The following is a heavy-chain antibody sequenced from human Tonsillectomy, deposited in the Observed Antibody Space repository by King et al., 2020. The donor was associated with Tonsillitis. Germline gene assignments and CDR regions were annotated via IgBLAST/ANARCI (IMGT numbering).Heavy chain of an antibody. V-gene: IGHV4-30-2*01. Sequence: QLQESGSGLVKPSQTLSLTCGVSGGSISSGGYSWSWIRQPPGKGLEWIGYIYHSGSSYYNPSLKSRVTISVDRSKNQFSLRLTSVTAADTAVYYFARARITIYGVVIKVGAFDIWGQGTMVTVSS. CDR2: IYHSGSS. CDR3: ARARITIYGVVIKVGAFDI. J-gene: IGHJ3*02. CDR1: GGSISSGGYS. D-gene: IGHD3-3*01.